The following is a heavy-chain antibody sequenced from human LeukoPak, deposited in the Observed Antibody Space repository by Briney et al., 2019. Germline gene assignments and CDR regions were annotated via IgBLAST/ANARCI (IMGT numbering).Heavy chain of an antibody. Sequence: QAGGSLRLSCAASGFTFSSYAMSWVRQAPGKGLEWVSAISGSGGSTYYADSVKGRFTISRDNSKNTLYLQMNSLRAEDTAVYYCAKARLYYYGMDVWGQGTTVTVSS. CDR1: GFTFSSYA. J-gene: IGHJ6*02. D-gene: IGHD6-25*01. CDR3: AKARLYYYGMDV. CDR2: ISGSGGST. V-gene: IGHV3-23*01.